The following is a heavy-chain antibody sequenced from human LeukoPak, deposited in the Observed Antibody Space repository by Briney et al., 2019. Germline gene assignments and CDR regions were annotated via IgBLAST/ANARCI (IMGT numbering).Heavy chain of an antibody. CDR2: ISSGGSTI. Sequence: GGSLRLSCAASGFTFSDYYMSWIRQAPGKGLEWVSYISSGGSTIYYADSVKGRFTISRDNAKNSLYLQMNSLRAEDTAVYYCARDRPNWNLLDYFDYWGQGTLVTVSS. CDR3: ARDRPNWNLLDYFDY. D-gene: IGHD1-20*01. J-gene: IGHJ4*02. CDR1: GFTFSDYY. V-gene: IGHV3-11*01.